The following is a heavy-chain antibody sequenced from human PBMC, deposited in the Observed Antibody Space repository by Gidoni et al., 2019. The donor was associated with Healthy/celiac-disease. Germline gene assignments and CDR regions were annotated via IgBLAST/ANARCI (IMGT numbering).Heavy chain of an antibody. J-gene: IGHJ6*02. CDR2: MNPKSGKT. Sequence: QVQLVQSVADVNKPGASVKVSCKASGYPFPSYDINWVRQATGQGLEWMGWMNPKSGKTGYAQKFQGRVNRTRNTSISTAYMEMSSMRYEDTAVYYCARRDYNYYYYGMDVWGQGTTVTVSS. CDR3: ARRDYNYYYYGMDV. D-gene: IGHD4-4*01. V-gene: IGHV1-8*01. CDR1: GYPFPSYD.